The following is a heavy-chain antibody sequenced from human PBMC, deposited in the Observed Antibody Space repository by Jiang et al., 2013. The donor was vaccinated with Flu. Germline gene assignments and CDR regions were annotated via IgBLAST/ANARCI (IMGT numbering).Heavy chain of an antibody. CDR2: IYYSGST. J-gene: IGHJ3*02. V-gene: IGHV4-39*01. CDR1: GGSISSSSYY. D-gene: IGHD6-19*01. Sequence: GSGLVKPSETLSLTCTVSGGSISSSSYYWGWIRQPPGKGLEWIGSIYYSGSTYYNPSLKSRVTISVDTSKNQFSLKLSSVTAADTAVYYCARHLPFRLVPDAFDIWGQGTMVTVSS. CDR3: ARHLPFRLVPDAFDI.